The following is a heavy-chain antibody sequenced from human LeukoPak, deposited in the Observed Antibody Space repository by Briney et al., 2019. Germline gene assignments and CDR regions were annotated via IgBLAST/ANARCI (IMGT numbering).Heavy chain of an antibody. J-gene: IGHJ6*02. CDR2: IYSGGST. CDR1: GFTFSSYA. Sequence: GGSLRLSCAASGFTFSSYAMHWVRQAPGKGLEWVSVIYSGGSTYYADSVKGRFTISRDNSKNTLYLQMNSLRAEDTAVYYCARVRGGYNQYYYYGMDVWGQGTTVTVSS. CDR3: ARVRGGYNQYYYYGMDV. D-gene: IGHD5-24*01. V-gene: IGHV3-53*01.